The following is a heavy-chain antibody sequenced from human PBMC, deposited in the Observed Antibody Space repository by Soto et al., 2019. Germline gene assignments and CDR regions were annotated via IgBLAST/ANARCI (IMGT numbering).Heavy chain of an antibody. CDR3: ATWGSMPGDY. CDR1: GFTFSSYA. D-gene: IGHD3-16*01. Sequence: PGGSLRLSCAASGFTFSSYAMHWVRQAPGKGLEWVAVISYDGSNKYYADSVKGRFTISRDNSKNTLYLGMNSLRAEDTAVFYCATWGSMPGDYWGEG. J-gene: IGHJ4*02. V-gene: IGHV3-30-3*01. CDR2: ISYDGSNK.